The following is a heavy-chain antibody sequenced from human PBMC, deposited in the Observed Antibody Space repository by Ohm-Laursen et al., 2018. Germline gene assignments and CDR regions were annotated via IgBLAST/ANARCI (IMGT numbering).Heavy chain of an antibody. D-gene: IGHD6-19*01. J-gene: IGHJ4*03. CDR1: GGSISNYY. CDR2: IYYSGST. CDR3: ARGFSGWWGRIDY. Sequence: TLSLTWTVSGGSISNYYWSWIRQPPGKGLEWIGYIYYSGSTSYNPSLKSRVTISLDTSKNQFSLKLSSVTAADTAVYYCARGFSGWWGRIDYWGQGTTVTVSS. V-gene: IGHV4-59*12.